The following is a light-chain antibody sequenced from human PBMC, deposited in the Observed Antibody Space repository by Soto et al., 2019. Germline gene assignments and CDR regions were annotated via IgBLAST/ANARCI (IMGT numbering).Light chain of an antibody. J-gene: IGKJ4*01. CDR2: GAS. Sequence: DIVMTQSPATLSVSPGERATLSCRASQSITNNLAWYQHKPGQAPRVLIYGASTRATGIPARFSGSGSGTECTLTISSLQSEDFAVYYCQQYSDWPLLSFGGGTKVEIK. V-gene: IGKV3-15*01. CDR3: QQYSDWPLLS. CDR1: QSITNN.